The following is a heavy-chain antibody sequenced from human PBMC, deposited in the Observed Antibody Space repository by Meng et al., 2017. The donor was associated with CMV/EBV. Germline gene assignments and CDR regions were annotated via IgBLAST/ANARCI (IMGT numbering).Heavy chain of an antibody. Sequence: AASGFTFSSDWMSWVRQAPGKGLEWVGRIKSKTDGETTDYAAPVKGRFTISRDDSKNTLYLQMNSLKTEDTAVYYCTAATHLNWFDPWGQGTLVTVSS. CDR3: TAATHLNWFDP. CDR2: IKSKTDGETT. J-gene: IGHJ5*02. V-gene: IGHV3-15*01. CDR1: GFTFSSDW. D-gene: IGHD6-25*01.